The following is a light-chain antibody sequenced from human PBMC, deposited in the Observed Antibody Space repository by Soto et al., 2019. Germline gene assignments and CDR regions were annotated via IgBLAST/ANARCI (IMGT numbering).Light chain of an antibody. Sequence: ENVLTQSPGTLSLSPGERATLSCRASQSVSSNYLSWYQQKPGQAPRLLIYGASSRATGIPDRFSGSGSGTDFILTISRLEPEDLEVYFCQQYGSLPYTFGQGTKLEIK. CDR3: QQYGSLPYT. CDR1: QSVSSNY. V-gene: IGKV3-20*01. CDR2: GAS. J-gene: IGKJ2*01.